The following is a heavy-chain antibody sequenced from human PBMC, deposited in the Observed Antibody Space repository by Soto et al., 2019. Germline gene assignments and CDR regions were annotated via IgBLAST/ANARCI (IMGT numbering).Heavy chain of an antibody. V-gene: IGHV1-8*01. Sequence: QVQLVQAGAEVKKPGASVKVSCKAFGYTFTSHDINWVRQATGHGRQWMGWMNPNSGDTGFAQKFQGRVTMTKNTSTSTAYMELSSLRSEDTAVYYCARGIGETYGDLGGLDYWGQGTLVSVSS. CDR3: ARGIGETYGDLGGLDY. CDR2: MNPNSGDT. CDR1: GYTFTSHD. J-gene: IGHJ4*02. D-gene: IGHD4-17*01.